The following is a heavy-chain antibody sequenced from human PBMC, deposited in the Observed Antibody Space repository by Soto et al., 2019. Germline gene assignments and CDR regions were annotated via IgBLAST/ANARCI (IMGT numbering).Heavy chain of an antibody. D-gene: IGHD3-10*01. CDR2: MFSDGNT. V-gene: IGHV3-66*01. CDR1: GYSVSYRY. J-gene: IGHJ4*02. CDR3: TTPSGGY. Sequence: EVHLVESGGGLVQPGGSLRLSCAASGYSVSYRYMSWVRQAPGKGLEWVSVMFSDGNTFYADSVRGRFTISRDNSKHTVYLQMNSLRVEDTAVSYCTTPSGGYWGQGTLVAVSS.